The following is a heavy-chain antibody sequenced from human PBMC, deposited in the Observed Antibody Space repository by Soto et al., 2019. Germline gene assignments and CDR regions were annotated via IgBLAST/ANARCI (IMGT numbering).Heavy chain of an antibody. CDR1: GFTFSSYA. D-gene: IGHD6-13*01. CDR2: ISGCGCST. V-gene: IGHV3-23*01. CDR3: AKDLSSSWYFDY. Sequence: GGSLRLSCAASGFTFSSYAMSWVRQAPGKGLELVLAISGCGCSTYYADSVKGRFTISRDNSKNTLYLQMNSLRAEDTAVYYCAKDLSSSWYFDYWGQGTLVTVSS. J-gene: IGHJ4*02.